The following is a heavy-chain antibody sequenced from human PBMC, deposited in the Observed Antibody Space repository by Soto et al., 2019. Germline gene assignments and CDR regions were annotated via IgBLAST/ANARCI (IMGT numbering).Heavy chain of an antibody. CDR1: WGYSGGRGCY. CDR2: IYYNGNT. CDR3: ARASSTMIKLVYYHGMDV. J-gene: IGHJ6*02. Sequence: PSEPLCLSCTVSWGYSGGRGCYWSWIRQPPGKGLEWIGYIYYNGNTYYSPSLKSRITISLDTSKTQFSLNLSSVTAADTAVYYCARASSTMIKLVYYHGMDVWGQGTTVTVSS. V-gene: IGHV4-30-4*08. D-gene: IGHD3-22*01.